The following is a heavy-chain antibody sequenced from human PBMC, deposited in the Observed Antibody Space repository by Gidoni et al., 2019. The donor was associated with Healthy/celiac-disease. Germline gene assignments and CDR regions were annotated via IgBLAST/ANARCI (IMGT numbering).Heavy chain of an antibody. Sequence: QVQLVQSGAEVKKPGASVQVSCKASGYTFTSYDINWVRPATGQGLEWMGWMNPNSGNTGYAQKFQCRVTMTRNTSISTAYMELSSLRSEDTAVYYCAITGPTVVAAYYYGMDVWGQGTTVTVSS. D-gene: IGHD2-15*01. CDR3: AITGPTVVAAYYYGMDV. CDR2: MNPNSGNT. J-gene: IGHJ6*02. V-gene: IGHV1-8*01. CDR1: GYTFTSYD.